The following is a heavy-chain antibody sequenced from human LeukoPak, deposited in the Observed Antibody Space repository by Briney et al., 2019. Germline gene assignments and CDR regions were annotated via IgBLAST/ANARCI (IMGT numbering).Heavy chain of an antibody. V-gene: IGHV3-74*01. CDR1: GFTFNSYW. CDR2: INNDGSST. CDR3: ARVYETNGYLY. D-gene: IGHD3-22*01. Sequence: PGGSLRLSCAASGFTFNSYWMHWVRQVPGKGLVWVSRINNDGSSTDYADSVKGRFTISRDNAKNTLCLQMNSLRAEDTAVYYCARVYETNGYLYWGQGSLVTVSS. J-gene: IGHJ4*02.